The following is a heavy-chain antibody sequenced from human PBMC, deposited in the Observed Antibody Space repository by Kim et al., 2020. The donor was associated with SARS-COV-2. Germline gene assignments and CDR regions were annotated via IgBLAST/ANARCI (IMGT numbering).Heavy chain of an antibody. V-gene: IGHV3-33*01. CDR2: IWYDASNK. CDR3: ATGGLEAAGIDY. CDR1: GFIFSNHA. D-gene: IGHD6-25*01. Sequence: GGSLRLSCAASGFIFSNHAMHWVRQAPGKGLEWMSIIWYDASNKYYADSVRGRFTISRDNSKNTVYLQMNSLRGEDTAVYYCATGGLEAAGIDYWGQGTLVTVSS. J-gene: IGHJ4*02.